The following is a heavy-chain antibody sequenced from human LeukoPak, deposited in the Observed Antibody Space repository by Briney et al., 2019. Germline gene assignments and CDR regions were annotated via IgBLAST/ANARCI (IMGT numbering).Heavy chain of an antibody. CDR3: TRRQPMGYYYYMDV. V-gene: IGHV3-15*01. CDR2: IKSKTDGGTR. Sequence: GGSLRLSCAASGFTFSNAWMSWVRQAPRKGREWGGRIKSKTDGGTRDYAAPVTGRLTISRDDLKNTLYLQMNSPKTEDTAVYYCTRRQPMGYYYYMDVWGKGTTVTVSS. D-gene: IGHD3-10*01. CDR1: GFTFSNAW. J-gene: IGHJ6*03.